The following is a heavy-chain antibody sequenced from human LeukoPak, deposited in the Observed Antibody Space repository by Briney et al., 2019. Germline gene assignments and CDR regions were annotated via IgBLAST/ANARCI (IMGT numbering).Heavy chain of an antibody. D-gene: IGHD3-22*01. CDR2: ISAYNGNT. J-gene: IGHJ4*02. V-gene: IGHV1-18*01. CDR3: ARESEPLFYYYDSSGYYSPFDY. CDR1: GGTFSSYA. Sequence: GASVKVSCKASGGTFSSYAISWVRQAPGQGLEWMGWISAYNGNTNYAQKLQGRVTMTTDTPTSTAYMELRSLRSDDTAVYYCARESEPLFYYYDSSGYYSPFDYWGQGTLVTVSS.